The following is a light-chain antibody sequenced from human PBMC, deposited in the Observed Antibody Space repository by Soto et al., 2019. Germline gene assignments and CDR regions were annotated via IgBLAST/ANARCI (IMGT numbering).Light chain of an antibody. Sequence: QSALTQPASVSGSPGQSITISCTGTSSDVGGYNYVSWYQQHPGKAPKLMIYDVSNRPSGVSNRFSGSKSGNTASLTISGLQAEDEADYYCSSYTRSSTLYYVFGTGNKVTDL. CDR3: SSYTRSSTLYYV. V-gene: IGLV2-14*01. CDR2: DVS. CDR1: SSDVGGYNY. J-gene: IGLJ1*01.